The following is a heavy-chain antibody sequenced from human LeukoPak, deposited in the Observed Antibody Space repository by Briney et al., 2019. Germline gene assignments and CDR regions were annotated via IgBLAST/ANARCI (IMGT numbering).Heavy chain of an antibody. Sequence: ASVKVSCKASGYTFTSYAMHWVRQAPGQRLEWMGWINAGNGNTKYSQKFQGRVTITRDTSASTAYMELSSLRSEDTAVYYRASPSAQNSRYYYYYGMDVWGQGTTVTVSS. CDR1: GYTFTSYA. V-gene: IGHV1-3*01. D-gene: IGHD2-21*01. CDR3: ASPSAQNSRYYYYYGMDV. CDR2: INAGNGNT. J-gene: IGHJ6*02.